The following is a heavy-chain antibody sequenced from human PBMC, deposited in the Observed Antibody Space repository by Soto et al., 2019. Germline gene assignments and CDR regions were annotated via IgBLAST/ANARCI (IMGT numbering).Heavy chain of an antibody. CDR3: ARDSGSSYYYYYGMDV. V-gene: IGHV1-18*01. D-gene: IGHD1-26*01. CDR1: GYTFTSYG. CDR2: ISAYNGNT. J-gene: IGHJ6*02. Sequence: ASVKVSCKASGYTFTSYGISWVRQAPGQGLEWMGWISAYNGNTNYAQKLQGRVTMTTDTSTSTAYMELRSLRSDDTAVYYCARDSGSSYYYYYGMDVWGQGTTVTAP.